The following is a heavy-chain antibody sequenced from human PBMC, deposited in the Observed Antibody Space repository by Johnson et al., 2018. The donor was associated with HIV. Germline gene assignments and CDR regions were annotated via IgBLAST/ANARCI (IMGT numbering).Heavy chain of an antibody. Sequence: QVQLVESGGGVVRPGGSLRLSCAASGFTFSSYGMHWVRQAPGKGLEWVAFIRYDGSNKYYADSVKGRFTISRDNSKNTLYLQMNSLRAEDTAVYYCARDRSSLRDDAFDIWGQGTMVTVSS. J-gene: IGHJ3*02. CDR1: GFTFSSYG. V-gene: IGHV3-30*02. CDR3: ARDRSSLRDDAFDI. CDR2: IRYDGSNK.